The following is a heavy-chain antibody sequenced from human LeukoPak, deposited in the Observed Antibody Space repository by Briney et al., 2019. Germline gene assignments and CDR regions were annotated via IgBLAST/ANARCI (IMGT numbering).Heavy chain of an antibody. CDR2: IKQDGSEN. CDR1: GFSFSTYW. J-gene: IGHJ4*02. D-gene: IGHD6-13*01. CDR3: ATDLGSSRPNF. Sequence: GGSLRLSCAASGFSFSTYWMTWARQAPGKGLEWVANIKQDGSENYYVDSARGRFTISRDNAKNSLYLQMNSLTAEDTAVYYCATDLGSSRPNFWGQGTLVTVSS. V-gene: IGHV3-7*01.